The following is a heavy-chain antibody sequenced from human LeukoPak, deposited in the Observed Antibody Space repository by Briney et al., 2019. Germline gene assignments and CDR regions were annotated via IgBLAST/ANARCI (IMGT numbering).Heavy chain of an antibody. CDR1: GGTFSSYA. Sequence: SVKVSFKASGGTFSSYAISWVRQAPGQGLEWMGRITPIFGTANYAQKFQGRVTITTDESTSTAYMELSSLRSEHTAVYYCARAAVTPTTYYFDYWGQGTLVTVSS. D-gene: IGHD1-14*01. V-gene: IGHV1-69*05. CDR2: ITPIFGTA. J-gene: IGHJ4*02. CDR3: ARAAVTPTTYYFDY.